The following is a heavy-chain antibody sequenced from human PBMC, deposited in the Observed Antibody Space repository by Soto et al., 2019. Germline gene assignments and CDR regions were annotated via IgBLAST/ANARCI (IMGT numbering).Heavy chain of an antibody. Sequence: QLQLQESGPGLVKPSETLSLTCTVSGGSLSSSSYYWGWIRQPPGTGLEWIGRIYYSGSTYYNPSPKSRVTRSVDTSRTQFSLKLSSGTATYTAVYCCARRSVAGYWYCDLWGRGTLVTVSS. CDR3: ARRSVAGYWYCDL. D-gene: IGHD6-19*01. CDR1: GGSLSSSSYY. V-gene: IGHV4-39*01. J-gene: IGHJ2*01. CDR2: IYYSGST.